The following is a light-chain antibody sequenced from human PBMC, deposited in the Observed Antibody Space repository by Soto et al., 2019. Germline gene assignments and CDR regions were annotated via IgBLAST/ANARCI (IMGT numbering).Light chain of an antibody. CDR2: AAS. Sequence: DLQMTQSPSSLSASVGDRVTITCRASQSITNNLNWYQQKPGKAPKLLIYAASSLQSGVPSRFSGSGSGTDFTLTISSLQPEDFATYYCQQSYRTPPTFGQGTKLEIK. V-gene: IGKV1-39*01. J-gene: IGKJ2*01. CDR1: QSITNN. CDR3: QQSYRTPPT.